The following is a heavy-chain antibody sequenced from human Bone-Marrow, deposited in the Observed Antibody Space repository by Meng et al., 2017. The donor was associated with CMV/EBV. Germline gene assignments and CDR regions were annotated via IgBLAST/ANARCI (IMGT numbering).Heavy chain of an antibody. CDR1: GGSISSSSYY. Sequence: SETLSLTCTVSGGSISSSSYYWGWIRQPPGKGLEWIGYIYYSGSTNYNPSLKSRVTISVDTSKNQFSLKLSSVTAADTAVYYCARDRLGQNFDYWGQGTLVTVSS. CDR2: IYYSGST. D-gene: IGHD3-16*01. J-gene: IGHJ4*02. CDR3: ARDRLGQNFDY. V-gene: IGHV4-61*01.